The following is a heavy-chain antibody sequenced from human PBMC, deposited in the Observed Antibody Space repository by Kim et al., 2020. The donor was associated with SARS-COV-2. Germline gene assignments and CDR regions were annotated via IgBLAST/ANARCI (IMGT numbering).Heavy chain of an antibody. Sequence: SETLSLTCTVSGGSISSSSYYWGWIRQPPGKGLEWIGSIYYSGSTYYNPSLKSRVTISVDTSKNQFSLKLSSVTAADTAVYYCARQLGYFDWLVAPLAFDIWGQGTMVTVSS. J-gene: IGHJ3*02. CDR2: IYYSGST. CDR1: GGSISSSSYY. D-gene: IGHD3-9*01. V-gene: IGHV4-39*01. CDR3: ARQLGYFDWLVAPLAFDI.